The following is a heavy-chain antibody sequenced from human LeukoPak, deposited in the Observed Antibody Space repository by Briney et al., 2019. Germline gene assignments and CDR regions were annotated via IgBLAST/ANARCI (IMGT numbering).Heavy chain of an antibody. CDR2: ISSSSSYI. V-gene: IGHV3-21*01. CDR3: ARDRPITVTTPFDY. J-gene: IGHJ4*02. Sequence: PGGSLRLSCAASGFTFSSYSMNWVRQAPGKGLEWVSSISSSSSYIYYADSVKGRFNISRDNAKNSLYLQMNSLRAEDTAVYYCARDRPITVTTPFDYWGQGTLVTVSS. D-gene: IGHD4-17*01. CDR1: GFTFSSYS.